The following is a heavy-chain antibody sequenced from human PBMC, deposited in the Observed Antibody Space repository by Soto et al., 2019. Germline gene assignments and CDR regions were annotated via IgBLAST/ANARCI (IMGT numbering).Heavy chain of an antibody. V-gene: IGHV1-69*01. Sequence: QVQLVQSGAEVKKPGSLVKVSCKASGGTFSSYAISWVRQAPGQGLEWMGGIIPIFGTANYAQKFQGRVTITADESTSTAYMELSSLRSEDTAVYYCARGDIVVVPAAMEINYYYYYGMDVWGQGTTVTVSS. J-gene: IGHJ6*02. CDR3: ARGDIVVVPAAMEINYYYYYGMDV. CDR2: IIPIFGTA. D-gene: IGHD2-2*01. CDR1: GGTFSSYA.